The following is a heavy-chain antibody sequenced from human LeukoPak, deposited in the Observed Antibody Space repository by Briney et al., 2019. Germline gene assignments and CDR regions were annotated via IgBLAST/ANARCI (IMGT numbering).Heavy chain of an antibody. J-gene: IGHJ4*02. V-gene: IGHV4-59*08. CDR2: IYYSGST. Sequence: SETLSLTCTVSGGSISSYYWSWIRQPPGKGLEWIGYIYYSGSTNYNASLKSRLAISADTSKNQFSLKLSSVTAADTAVYFCARHEGYSYAFAYWGQGTLVTVSS. CDR1: GGSISSYY. CDR3: ARHEGYSYAFAY. D-gene: IGHD5-18*01.